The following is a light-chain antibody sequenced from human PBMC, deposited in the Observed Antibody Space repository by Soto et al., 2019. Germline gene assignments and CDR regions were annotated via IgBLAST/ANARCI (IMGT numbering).Light chain of an antibody. J-gene: IGKJ1*01. CDR1: QSVSSN. CDR2: GAS. Sequence: EVVMTQSPDTLSVSPGERATLSCRASQSVSSNLAWYQQKLGQAPRLLIYGASTRATGISARISGSGSGTEFTLTISSLQSEDFAVYYCQQYNNWPGTFGQGTKVDIK. V-gene: IGKV3-15*01. CDR3: QQYNNWPGT.